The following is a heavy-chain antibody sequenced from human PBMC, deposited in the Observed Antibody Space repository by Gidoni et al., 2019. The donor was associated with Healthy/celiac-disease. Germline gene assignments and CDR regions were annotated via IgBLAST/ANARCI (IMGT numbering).Heavy chain of an antibody. CDR1: GGSISSYY. D-gene: IGHD2-21*02. CDR3: ARSDWGPWYFDL. J-gene: IGHJ2*01. V-gene: IGHV4-59*01. Sequence: QVQLQESGPGLVKPSETLSLICTVSGGSISSYYWSWIRQPPGKGLEWIGHIYYSGRTNYNPSLKSRVIISVDTSKNQFSLKLSSVTAADTAVFYCARSDWGPWYFDLWGRGTLVTVSS. CDR2: IYYSGRT.